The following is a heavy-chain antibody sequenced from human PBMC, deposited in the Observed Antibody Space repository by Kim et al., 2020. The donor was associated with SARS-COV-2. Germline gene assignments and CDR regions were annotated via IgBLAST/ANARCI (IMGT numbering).Heavy chain of an antibody. CDR3: AKGFTDCRPTWFDS. J-gene: IGHJ5*01. Sequence: GGSLRLSCAASGFTFSRYSMAWVRQAPGKGREWVSTIGDIGGSLYYADSVEGRSTISRDNTKNTMYLQMNSRTGEDTAKYYCAKGFTDCRPTWFDSRG. D-gene: IGHD1-1*01. V-gene: IGHV3-23*01. CDR1: GFTFSRYS. CDR2: IGDIGGSL.